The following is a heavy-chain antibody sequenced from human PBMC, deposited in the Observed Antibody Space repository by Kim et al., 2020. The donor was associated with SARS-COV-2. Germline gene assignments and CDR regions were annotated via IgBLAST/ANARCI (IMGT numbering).Heavy chain of an antibody. CDR2: GTA. CDR3: AWGEDAFDI. Sequence: GTANYAQKFQGRVTITADESTSTAYMELRSLRSEDTAVYYCAWGEDAFDIWGQGTMVTVSS. V-gene: IGHV1-69*01. D-gene: IGHD3-16*01. J-gene: IGHJ3*02.